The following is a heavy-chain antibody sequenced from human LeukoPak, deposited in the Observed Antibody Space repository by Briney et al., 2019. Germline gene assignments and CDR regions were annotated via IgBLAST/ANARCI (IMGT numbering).Heavy chain of an antibody. CDR1: GFTFRNYW. D-gene: IGHD6-13*01. J-gene: IGHJ4*02. Sequence: PGGSLRLSCAASGFTFRNYWMSWIRQAPGRGLEWVANIKLDGTQKNYIQSVRGRFTISRDNARNFLYLQLSSLRAEDTAVYYCARLDLIAAAVRNWGQGTLVTVSS. V-gene: IGHV3-7*01. CDR3: ARLDLIAAAVRN. CDR2: IKLDGTQK.